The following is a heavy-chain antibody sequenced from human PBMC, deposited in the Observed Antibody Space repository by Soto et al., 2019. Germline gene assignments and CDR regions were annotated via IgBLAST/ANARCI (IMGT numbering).Heavy chain of an antibody. Sequence: GGSLRLSCAASGFTFSSYAMSWVRQAPGKGLEWVSAISGSGGSTYYADSVKGRFTISRDNSKNTLYLQMNSLRAEDTAVYYCAKGSYYYGSGRYLYYYYYMDVWGEGTTVTVSS. CDR2: ISGSGGST. V-gene: IGHV3-23*01. CDR3: AKGSYYYGSGRYLYYYYYMDV. J-gene: IGHJ6*03. D-gene: IGHD3-10*01. CDR1: GFTFSSYA.